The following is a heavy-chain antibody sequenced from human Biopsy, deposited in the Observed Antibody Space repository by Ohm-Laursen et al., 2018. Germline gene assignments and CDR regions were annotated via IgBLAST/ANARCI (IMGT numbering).Heavy chain of an antibody. D-gene: IGHD2-15*01. V-gene: IGHV1-2*02. CDR2: INPHSGTT. CDR1: GYTFTGQY. Sequence: SSVKVPCKASGYTFTGQYLHWVRQVPGQGLEWMGWINPHSGTTKFAQDFQGRVTMTRDTSITTAYMELRRLRSDGTAVYYCAKGQDLRGGAEYFQHWGQGALVTVSS. J-gene: IGHJ1*01. CDR3: AKGQDLRGGAEYFQH.